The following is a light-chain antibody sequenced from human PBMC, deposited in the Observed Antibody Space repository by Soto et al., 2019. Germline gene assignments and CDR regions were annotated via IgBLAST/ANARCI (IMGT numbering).Light chain of an antibody. J-gene: IGKJ4*01. CDR1: QGISRW. CDR2: AAS. V-gene: IGKV1-12*01. Sequence: DTQMTHSPSSVSASVGDRVTITCRAIQGISRWLAWYQQKPGEAPKMLIYAASTLYGGVPSRFSGSGSGTDGAITITSLQEEDCATYYCQQLRMYTSTFGGGTKVDIK. CDR3: QQLRMYTST.